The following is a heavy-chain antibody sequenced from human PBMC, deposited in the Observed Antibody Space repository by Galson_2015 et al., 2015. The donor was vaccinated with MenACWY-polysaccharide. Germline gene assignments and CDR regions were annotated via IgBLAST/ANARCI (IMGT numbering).Heavy chain of an antibody. J-gene: IGHJ4*02. CDR3: AREYCRRTSCHRIDG. CDR2: ISYDATNK. CDR1: GFTFSSYA. V-gene: IGHV3-30*09. Sequence: SLRLSCAASGFTFSSYAMHWVRQAPGKGLEWVTVISYDATNKYYADSVKGRFAISRDNSKNTLYLQMNSLRAEDTAVYYCAREYCRRTSCHRIDGWGQGTLVTVSS. D-gene: IGHD2-2*01.